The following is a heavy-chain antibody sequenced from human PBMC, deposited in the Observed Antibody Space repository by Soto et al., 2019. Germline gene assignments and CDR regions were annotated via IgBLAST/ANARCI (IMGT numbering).Heavy chain of an antibody. CDR1: GFTFSSYA. V-gene: IGHV3-30-3*01. CDR2: ISYDGSNK. J-gene: IGHJ3*02. CDR3: ASAGGNNAFDI. D-gene: IGHD2-15*01. Sequence: PGGSLRLSCAASGFTFSSYAMHWVRQAPGKGLEWVAVISYDGSNKYYADSVKGRFTISRDNSKNTLYLQMNSLRAEDTAVYYCASAGGNNAFDIWGQGTMVTVSS.